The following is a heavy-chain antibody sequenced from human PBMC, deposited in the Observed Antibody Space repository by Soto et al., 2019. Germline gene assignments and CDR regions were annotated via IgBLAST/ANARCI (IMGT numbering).Heavy chain of an antibody. V-gene: IGHV3-30*03. CDR3: ARTVVVPAAVDY. D-gene: IGHD2-2*01. CDR2: ISCDGGNT. CDR1: GFTFSSYG. J-gene: IGHJ4*02. Sequence: GGSLRLSCAASGFTFSSYGMLWVGQAPGKGLEWVSVISCDGGNTYYADSVKGRFTISRDNSKNTLYLQMNSLRAEDTAVYYCARTVVVPAAVDYWGQGTLVTVSS.